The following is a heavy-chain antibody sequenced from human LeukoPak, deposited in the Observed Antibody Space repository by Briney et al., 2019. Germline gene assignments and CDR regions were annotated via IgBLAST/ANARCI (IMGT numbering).Heavy chain of an antibody. Sequence: SETLSLTCTVSGGSISSYYWSWIRQPAGKGLEWIGRIYTSGSTNYNPSLKSRVTMSVDTSKNQFSLKLSSVTAADTAVYYCARESRRTGDFDYWGQRTLVTVSS. J-gene: IGHJ4*02. V-gene: IGHV4-4*07. CDR2: IYTSGST. CDR1: GGSISSYY. D-gene: IGHD7-27*01. CDR3: ARESRRTGDFDY.